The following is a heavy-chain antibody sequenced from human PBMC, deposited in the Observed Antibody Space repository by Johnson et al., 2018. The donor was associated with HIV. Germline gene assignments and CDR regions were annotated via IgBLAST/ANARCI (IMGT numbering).Heavy chain of an antibody. Sequence: QVQLVESGGGVVQPGGSLRLSCAASGFSFSSYGMYRARQAPDKGLEWVAYITFHGNQQYSGDSVKGRFTISRDNSRDTLFLEMNSLRVEDTAVYFCARARDRSSSLDAFDIWGQGTMVTVSS. CDR1: GFSFSSYG. D-gene: IGHD6-13*01. CDR2: ITFHGNQQ. CDR3: ARARDRSSSLDAFDI. J-gene: IGHJ3*02. V-gene: IGHV3-30*02.